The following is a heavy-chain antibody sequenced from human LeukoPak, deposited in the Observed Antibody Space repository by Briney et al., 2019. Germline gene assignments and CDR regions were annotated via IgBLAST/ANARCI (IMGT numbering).Heavy chain of an antibody. CDR1: GFTFSSYS. V-gene: IGHV3-21*01. CDR2: ISSSSSYI. CDR3: ARTPSNRKEYSSSSDY. D-gene: IGHD6-6*01. J-gene: IGHJ4*02. Sequence: PGGSLRLSCAASGFTFSSYSMNWVRQAPGKGLEWVSSISSSSSYIYYADSVKGRFTISRDNAKNSLYLQMNSLRAEDTAVYYCARTPSNRKEYSSSSDYWGQGTLVTVSS.